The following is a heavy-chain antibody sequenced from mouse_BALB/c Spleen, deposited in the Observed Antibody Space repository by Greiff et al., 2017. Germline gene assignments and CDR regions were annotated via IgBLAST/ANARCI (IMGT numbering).Heavy chain of an antibody. D-gene: IGHD2-1*01. V-gene: IGHV2-9*02. CDR1: GFSLTSYG. CDR3: ARDGGNYEDFDV. CDR2: IWAGGST. Sequence: VKLVESGPGLVAPSQSLSITCTVSGFSLTSYGVHWVRQPPGKGLEWLGVIWAGGSTNYNSALMSRLSISKDNSKSQVFLKMNSLQTDDTAMYYCARDGGNYEDFDVWGAGTTVTVSS. J-gene: IGHJ1*01.